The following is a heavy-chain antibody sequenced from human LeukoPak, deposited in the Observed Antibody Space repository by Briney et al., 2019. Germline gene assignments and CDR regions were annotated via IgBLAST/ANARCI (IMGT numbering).Heavy chain of an antibody. V-gene: IGHV1-2*02. CDR1: GYTLTGYY. CDR3: SRGPSDSSGYYYEGDAFDI. J-gene: IGHJ3*02. Sequence: ASVNLSCKASGYTLTGYYMNWVRQAPAQGLEWRGWINPNSGGTTYGQKFQGRVTMTRDTSNSIVYMELSRLRSDDTAVYYCSRGPSDSSGYYYEGDAFDIWGQGTVVTVSS. CDR2: INPNSGGT. D-gene: IGHD3-22*01.